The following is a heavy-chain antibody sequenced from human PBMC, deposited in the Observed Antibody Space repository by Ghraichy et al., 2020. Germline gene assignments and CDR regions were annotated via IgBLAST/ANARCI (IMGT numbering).Heavy chain of an antibody. D-gene: IGHD5-12*01. V-gene: IGHV4-34*01. CDR2: INHSGST. Sequence: SETLSLTCAVYGGSFLGYYCSWIRQPPGKGLEWIGEINHSGSTNYNPSLKSRVTISVDTSKNQFSLKLSSVTAADTAVYYCARGRGYSGNPIPIWGQGTMFTVSS. CDR1: GGSFLGYY. CDR3: ARGRGYSGNPIPI. J-gene: IGHJ3*02.